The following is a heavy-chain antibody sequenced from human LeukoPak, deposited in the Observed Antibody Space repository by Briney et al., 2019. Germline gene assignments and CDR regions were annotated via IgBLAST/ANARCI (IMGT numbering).Heavy chain of an antibody. CDR3: AREVIGGNSA. V-gene: IGHV3-21*01. Sequence: PGESLRLSCAAPGFHFSTYNMNWVRQAPGKGLEWVSSIYYADSVKGRFTISRDDAKNSLYLQMNSLRVEDTAVYYCAREVIGGNSAWGQGTLVTVSS. CDR2: I. J-gene: IGHJ5*02. CDR1: GFHFSTYN. D-gene: IGHD4-23*01.